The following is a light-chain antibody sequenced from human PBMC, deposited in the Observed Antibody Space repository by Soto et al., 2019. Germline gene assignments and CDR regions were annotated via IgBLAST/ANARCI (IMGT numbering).Light chain of an antibody. CDR3: QQYYNTPFT. Sequence: DIVMTQSPDSPAVSLGERATINCKSSQSVLYSSNNKNYLAWYQQKVGQSPKLLIYWASTRESGVPDRFSGSGSGTDFTLTISSLQAEDVAVYYCQQYYNTPFTFGPGTKVDIK. J-gene: IGKJ3*01. CDR1: QSVLYSSNNKNY. CDR2: WAS. V-gene: IGKV4-1*01.